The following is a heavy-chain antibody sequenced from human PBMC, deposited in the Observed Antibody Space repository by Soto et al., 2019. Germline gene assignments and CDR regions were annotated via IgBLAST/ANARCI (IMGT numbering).Heavy chain of an antibody. J-gene: IGHJ3*01. CDR2: INSDGSST. CDR3: ATDGSYAQHV. V-gene: IGHV3-74*03. Sequence: PGGSLRLSXAASGFTFSSTWMHWVRQAPGKGLVWVSHINSDGSSTTYADSVRGRFTISRDNAKNTVYLQMNSLRAEDTAVYYCATDGSYAQHVWGQGTTVTVS. D-gene: IGHD3-16*01. CDR1: GFTFSSTW.